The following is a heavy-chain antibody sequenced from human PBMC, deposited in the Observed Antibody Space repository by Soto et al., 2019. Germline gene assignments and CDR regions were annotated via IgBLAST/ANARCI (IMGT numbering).Heavy chain of an antibody. Sequence: PSETLSLTCTVSGGSISSSSYYWGWIRQPPGKGLEWIGSIYYSGSTYYNPSLKSRVTISVDTSKNQFSLKLSSVTAADTAVYYCARRGYSSSWPYWGQGTLVTVSS. J-gene: IGHJ4*02. D-gene: IGHD6-13*01. CDR2: IYYSGST. V-gene: IGHV4-39*01. CDR3: ARRGYSSSWPY. CDR1: GGSISSSSYY.